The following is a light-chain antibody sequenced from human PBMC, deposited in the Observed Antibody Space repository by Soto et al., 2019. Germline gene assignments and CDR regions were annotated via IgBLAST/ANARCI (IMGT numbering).Light chain of an antibody. J-gene: IGLJ3*02. CDR2: EVS. V-gene: IGLV2-14*01. CDR3: SSYTSSSTRV. Sequence: QSALTQPASVTGSPGQSITISCTGTSSDVGGYNYVSWYQQHPGKASKLMIYEVSNRPSGVSNRFSGSKSGNTASLTISGLHAEAEADYYCSSYTSSSTRVFGGGTKLTVL. CDR1: SSDVGGYNY.